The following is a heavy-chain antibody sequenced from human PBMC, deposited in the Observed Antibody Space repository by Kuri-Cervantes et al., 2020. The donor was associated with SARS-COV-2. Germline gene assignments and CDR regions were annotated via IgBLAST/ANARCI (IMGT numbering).Heavy chain of an antibody. CDR2: TYYRSKWYN. D-gene: IGHD3-10*01. CDR1: GDTVSSTSAA. V-gene: IGHV6-1*01. Sequence: LRLSCAISGDTVSSTSAAWNWIRQSPSRGLEWLGRTYYRSKWYNDYAVSVKSRITINPDTSKNQFSPQLNSVTPEDTAVYYCARERYYYGSGSYSPSRFDPWGQGTLVTVSS. CDR3: ARERYYYGSGSYSPSRFDP. J-gene: IGHJ5*02.